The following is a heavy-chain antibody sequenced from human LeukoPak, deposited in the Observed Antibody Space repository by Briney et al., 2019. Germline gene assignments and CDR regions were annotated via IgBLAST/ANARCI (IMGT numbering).Heavy chain of an antibody. CDR3: ARGPISTHGMDV. CDR2: RNPNSGRT. D-gene: IGHD6-13*01. Sequence: ASVKVSCKASGYTFTNYDINWVRQATGQGLEWMGWRNPNSGRTGFAQKFQGRLTMTADTSISTAYMELSSLTSDDTAVYYCARGPISTHGMDVWGQGTTVTVSS. V-gene: IGHV1-8*01. J-gene: IGHJ6*02. CDR1: GYTFTNYD.